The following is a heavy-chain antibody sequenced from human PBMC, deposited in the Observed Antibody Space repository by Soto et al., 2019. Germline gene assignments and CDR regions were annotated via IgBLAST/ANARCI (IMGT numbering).Heavy chain of an antibody. V-gene: IGHV3-11*01. CDR2: ISSSGSTI. CDR1: GFTFSDYY. D-gene: IGHD5-12*01. CDR3: ARDKAGGGDGYNYPEFDY. J-gene: IGHJ4*02. Sequence: PGGSLRLSCAASGFTFSDYYMSWIRQAPGKGLEWVSYISSSGSTIYSADSVKGRFTISRDNAKSSLYLQMNSLRAEDTAVYYCARDKAGGGDGYNYPEFDYWGQGTLVTVSS.